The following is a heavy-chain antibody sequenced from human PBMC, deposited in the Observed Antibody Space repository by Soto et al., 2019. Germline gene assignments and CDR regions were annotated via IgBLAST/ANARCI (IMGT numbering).Heavy chain of an antibody. CDR1: GGSIDGYY. D-gene: IGHD6-13*01. CDR3: AGDRSSSWSRYYYYGMDV. V-gene: IGHV4-4*07. Sequence: SETLSLTCTVFGGSIDGYYWSWIRQPAGKGLERIGRIYTSGSTNYNPSLKSRVTMSVATSKTQFPLKLSSVTAADTAVYYCAGDRSSSWSRYYYYGMDVWGQGTTVTVSS. CDR2: IYTSGST. J-gene: IGHJ6*02.